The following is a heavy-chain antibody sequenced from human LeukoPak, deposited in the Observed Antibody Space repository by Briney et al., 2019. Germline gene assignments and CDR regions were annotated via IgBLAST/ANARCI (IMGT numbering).Heavy chain of an antibody. CDR1: GFTVSSNY. D-gene: IGHD1-26*01. CDR2: ISGTSGST. V-gene: IGHV3-23*01. CDR3: AKDYEPLVGVHRWGDWFDP. J-gene: IGHJ5*02. Sequence: GGSLRLSCAASGFTVSSNYMYWVRQAPGKGLEWVSLISGTSGSTYYADSVKGRFTISRDNSKNTLYLQMNSLRAEDTAVYYCAKDYEPLVGVHRWGDWFDPWGQGTLVTVSS.